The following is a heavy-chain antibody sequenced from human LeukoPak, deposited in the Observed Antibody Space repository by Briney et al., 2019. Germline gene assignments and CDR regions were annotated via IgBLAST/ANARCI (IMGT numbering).Heavy chain of an antibody. V-gene: IGHV3-21*01. J-gene: IGHJ5*02. D-gene: IGHD1-7*01. Sequence: GGSLRLSCAASGFTFSSYSMNWVRQAPGKGLEWVSSISSSSSYIYYADSVKGRFTISRDNAKNSLYLQMNSLRAEDTAVYYCARDWGVTGTSFDPWGQGTLVTVSS. CDR3: ARDWGVTGTSFDP. CDR2: ISSSSSYI. CDR1: GFTFSSYS.